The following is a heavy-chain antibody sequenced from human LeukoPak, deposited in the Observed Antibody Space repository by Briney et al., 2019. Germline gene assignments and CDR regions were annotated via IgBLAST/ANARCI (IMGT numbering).Heavy chain of an antibody. CDR2: IKHDGSEK. D-gene: IGHD6-6*01. Sequence: GGSLRLSCAASGFTFSSYWMSWVRQAPGKGLEWVANIKHDGSEKYYVDSVKGRFTISRDNAKNSLYLQMNSLRAEDTAVYYCARDARPSRYYYYYYMDVWGKGTTVTVSS. CDR3: ARDARPSRYYYYYYMDV. J-gene: IGHJ6*03. V-gene: IGHV3-7*01. CDR1: GFTFSSYW.